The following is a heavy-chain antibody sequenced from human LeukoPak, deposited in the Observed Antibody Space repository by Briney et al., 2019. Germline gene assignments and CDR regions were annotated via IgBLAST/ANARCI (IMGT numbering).Heavy chain of an antibody. D-gene: IGHD3-3*01. CDR2: ISSSSSYI. J-gene: IGHJ5*02. CDR1: GFTFSSSA. V-gene: IGHV3-21*01. CDR3: AVFWSGYYNYNWFDP. Sequence: GGSLRLSCAASGFTFSSSAMTWVRQAPGKGLEWVSSISSSSSYIYYADSVKGRFTISRDNAKNSLYLQMNSLRAEDTAVYYCAVFWSGYYNYNWFDPWGQGTLVTVSS.